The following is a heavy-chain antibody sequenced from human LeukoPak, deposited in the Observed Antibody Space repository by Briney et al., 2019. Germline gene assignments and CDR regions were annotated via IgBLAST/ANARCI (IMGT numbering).Heavy chain of an antibody. J-gene: IGHJ5*02. Sequence: GGSLRLSCGASGFTFTSYAMSWIRQAPGKGLEWVSAISGGGENTDYADSAKGRFTISRDNAKDTLYLQMNSLRADDTAVYYCARADNWQSGGAWGQGTLVTVSS. D-gene: IGHD1-1*01. CDR1: GFTFTSYA. CDR3: ARADNWQSGGA. V-gene: IGHV3-23*01. CDR2: ISGGGENT.